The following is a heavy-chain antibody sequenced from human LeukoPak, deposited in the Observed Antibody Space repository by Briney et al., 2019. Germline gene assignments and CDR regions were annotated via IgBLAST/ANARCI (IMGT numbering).Heavy chain of an antibody. V-gene: IGHV5-51*01. D-gene: IGHD3-10*01. Sequence: GESLKISCKGSGYSFTSYWIGWVRQMPGKGLEWMGIIYPGDSDTRYSPSFQGQVTISADESISTAYLQWSSLKASDTAMYYCAKSLRYYGSGAFAFDIWGQGTMVTVSS. CDR1: GYSFTSYW. J-gene: IGHJ3*02. CDR2: IYPGDSDT. CDR3: AKSLRYYGSGAFAFDI.